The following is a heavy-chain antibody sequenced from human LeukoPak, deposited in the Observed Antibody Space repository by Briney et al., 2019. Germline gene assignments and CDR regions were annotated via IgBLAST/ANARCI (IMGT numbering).Heavy chain of an antibody. CDR1: GFTFSSYA. Sequence: GGSLRLSCAAPGFTFSSYAMSWVRRAPGKGLEWVSAISASGGSTYYADSVKGGFTISRDNYQNTLYLQVNSVRAEDTAVYYCAKGLVPAAIRVVDYWGQGTLVTVSS. CDR2: ISASGGST. J-gene: IGHJ4*02. CDR3: AKGLVPAAIRVVDY. V-gene: IGHV3-23*01. D-gene: IGHD2-2*01.